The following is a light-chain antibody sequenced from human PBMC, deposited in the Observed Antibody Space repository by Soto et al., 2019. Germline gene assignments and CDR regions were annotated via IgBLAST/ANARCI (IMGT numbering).Light chain of an antibody. CDR3: QQYGGSLIT. Sequence: VLTQSPGTLSLSPGERATLSCRASQSVSSNYLAWYQQKPGQAPRLLIYGASSRATGIPVRFSGSGSGTDFTLTISRLEPEDSAVYYCQQYGGSLITFGQGTRLEIK. CDR2: GAS. CDR1: QSVSSNY. J-gene: IGKJ5*01. V-gene: IGKV3-20*01.